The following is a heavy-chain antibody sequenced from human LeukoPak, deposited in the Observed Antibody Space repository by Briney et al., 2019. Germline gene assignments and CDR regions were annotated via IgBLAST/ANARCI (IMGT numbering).Heavy chain of an antibody. V-gene: IGHV1-69*04. CDR1: GYTFTGYY. J-gene: IGHJ3*02. D-gene: IGHD6-6*01. Sequence: SVKVSFKASGYTFTGYYMHWVRQVPGQGLEWMGRIIPILGIANYAQKFQGRVTITADKSTSTAYMELSSLRSEDTAVYYCAEEQLVSVAAFDIWGQGTMVTVSS. CDR3: AEEQLVSVAAFDI. CDR2: IIPILGIA.